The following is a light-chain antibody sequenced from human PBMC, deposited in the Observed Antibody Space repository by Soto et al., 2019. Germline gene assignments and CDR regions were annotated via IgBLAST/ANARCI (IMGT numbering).Light chain of an antibody. J-gene: IGKJ5*01. CDR2: DAS. CDR3: QQYVISVT. CDR1: QSVSSY. V-gene: IGKV3-11*01. Sequence: EIVLTQSPATLSLSPGERATLSCRASQSVSSYLAWYQQKPGQAPRLLIYDASNRATGIPARFSGSGSGTEFTLTISSLQSEDFAMYYCQQYVISVTFGQGTRLEIK.